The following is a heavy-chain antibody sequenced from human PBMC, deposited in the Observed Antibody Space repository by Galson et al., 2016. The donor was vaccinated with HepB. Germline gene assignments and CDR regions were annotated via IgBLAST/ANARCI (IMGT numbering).Heavy chain of an antibody. Sequence: SETLSLTCTVSGASISSSTYYWGWIRQPPGKGLEWIGSIFYSGITYYNPSLKSRVTISVDTSKNQFSLRVSSVTAADTAVYYCARQCNEYSSSWYAFDIWGQGTMVTVSS. CDR1: GASISSSTYY. V-gene: IGHV4-39*01. CDR3: ARQCNEYSSSWYAFDI. CDR2: IFYSGIT. J-gene: IGHJ3*02. D-gene: IGHD6-13*01.